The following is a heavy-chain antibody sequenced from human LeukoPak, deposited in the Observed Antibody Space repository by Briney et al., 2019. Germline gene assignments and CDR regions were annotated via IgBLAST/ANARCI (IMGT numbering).Heavy chain of an antibody. V-gene: IGHV1/OR15-1*01. CDR1: GYIFTDYY. CDR3: ASASSITILRY. J-gene: IGHJ4*02. Sequence: GASVKVSCKASGYIFTDYYMHWVRQAPGQELGWMGRINPNSGGTNYAQKFQGRVTMTRDTSISTAYTELSRLRSDDTAVYYCASASSITILRYWGQGTLVTVSS. CDR2: INPNSGGT. D-gene: IGHD3-9*01.